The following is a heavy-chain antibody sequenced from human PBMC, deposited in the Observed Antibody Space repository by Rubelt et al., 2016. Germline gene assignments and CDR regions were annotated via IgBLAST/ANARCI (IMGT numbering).Heavy chain of an antibody. D-gene: IGHD1-7*01. CDR1: GYTFTSYG. CDR3: ARDLPPFRRYNWNFPLDY. J-gene: IGHJ4*02. Sequence: QVQLVQSGAEVKKPGASVKVSCKASGYTFTSYGISWVRQAPGQGLEWMGWISAYNGNTNYAQKRQVRFTMTTDTSTSTAYMELRSLRSDDTAVYYCARDLPPFRRYNWNFPLDYWGQGTLVTVSS. V-gene: IGHV1-18*01. CDR2: ISAYNGNT.